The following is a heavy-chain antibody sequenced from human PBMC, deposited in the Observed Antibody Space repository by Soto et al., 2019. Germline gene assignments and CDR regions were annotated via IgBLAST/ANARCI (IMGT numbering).Heavy chain of an antibody. CDR2: MSYDRSNK. J-gene: IGHJ6*02. CDR3: AKGHPTDDYHGSGSIFYYYYAMDV. Sequence: QVLLVESGGGVVQPGRSLRLSCAASGFIFSSYGMHWVRQAPGKGLEWVAVMSYDRSNKYYADSVKGRFTISRDNSKSTLYLHMNSLRTEDTAIYYCAKGHPTDDYHGSGSIFYYYYAMDVWGQGTTVTVSS. D-gene: IGHD3-10*01. V-gene: IGHV3-30*18. CDR1: GFIFSSYG.